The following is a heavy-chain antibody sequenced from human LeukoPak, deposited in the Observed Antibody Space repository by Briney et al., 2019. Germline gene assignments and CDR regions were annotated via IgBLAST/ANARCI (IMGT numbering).Heavy chain of an antibody. CDR3: AMEGRIMGATIDY. J-gene: IGHJ4*02. CDR2: VNTDGRST. D-gene: IGHD1-26*01. CDR1: RFTFSSYW. V-gene: IGHV3-74*01. Sequence: GGSLRLSCAASRFTFSSYWMHWVRQAPGKGLVWVSRVNTDGRSTSYADSVKGRFTISRDNAKNTLYLQMDSLRAEDTAVYYCAMEGRIMGATIDYWGQGALVTVSS.